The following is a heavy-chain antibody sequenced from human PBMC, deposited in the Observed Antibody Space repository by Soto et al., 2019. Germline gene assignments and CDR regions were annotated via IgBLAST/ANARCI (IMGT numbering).Heavy chain of an antibody. CDR1: GFTFSSYG. D-gene: IGHD3-9*01. CDR2: ISYDGSNK. CDR3: AKEGYYDILTGLRMYYYYYMDV. J-gene: IGHJ6*03. V-gene: IGHV3-30*18. Sequence: GGSLRLSCAASGFTFSSYGMHWVRQAPGKGLEWVAVISYDGSNKYYADSVKGRFTISRDNSKNTLYLQMNSLRAEDTAVYYCAKEGYYDILTGLRMYYYYYMDVWGKGTTVTVSS.